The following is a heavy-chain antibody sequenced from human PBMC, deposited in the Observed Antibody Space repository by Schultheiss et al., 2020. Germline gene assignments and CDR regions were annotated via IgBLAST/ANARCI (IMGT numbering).Heavy chain of an antibody. CDR3: AREMATLGLWYFDL. D-gene: IGHD5-24*01. V-gene: IGHV4-61*08. CDR2: IYYSGST. Sequence: SETLSLTCTVSGGSISSGGYSWSWIRQPPGKGLEWIGYIYYSGSTNYNPSLKSRVTISVDKSKNQFSLKLSSVTAADTAVYYCAREMATLGLWYFDLWGRGTLVTVSS. J-gene: IGHJ2*01. CDR1: GGSISSGGYS.